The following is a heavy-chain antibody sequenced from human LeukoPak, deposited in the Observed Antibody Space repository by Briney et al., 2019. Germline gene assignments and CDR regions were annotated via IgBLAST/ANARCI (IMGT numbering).Heavy chain of an antibody. CDR3: ARPLGSLKEYWWFDP. Sequence: GASVKVSCTASGYSFSDFYIHWLRQAPGQGLEWLGWINPNSGGTNFAQYFQGRVTMTRDTSTSTVYMELSSLRSDDTAVYYRARPLGSLKEYWWFDPWGQGTLVTVPS. J-gene: IGHJ5*02. CDR1: GYSFSDFY. CDR2: INPNSGGT. D-gene: IGHD6-6*01. V-gene: IGHV1-2*02.